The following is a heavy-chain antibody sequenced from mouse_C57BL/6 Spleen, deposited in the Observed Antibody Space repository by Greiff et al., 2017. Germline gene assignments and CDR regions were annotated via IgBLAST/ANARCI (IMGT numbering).Heavy chain of an antibody. CDR2: IWRGGST. V-gene: IGHV2-5*01. Sequence: QVHVKQSGPGLVQPSQSLSITCTVSGFSLTSYGVHWVRQSPGKGLEWLGVIWRGGSTDYNAAFMSRLSITKDNSKSQVFFKMNSLQADDTAIYYCAKTLHDQGAMDYWGQGTSVTVSS. CDR3: AKTLHDQGAMDY. CDR1: GFSLTSYG. J-gene: IGHJ4*01.